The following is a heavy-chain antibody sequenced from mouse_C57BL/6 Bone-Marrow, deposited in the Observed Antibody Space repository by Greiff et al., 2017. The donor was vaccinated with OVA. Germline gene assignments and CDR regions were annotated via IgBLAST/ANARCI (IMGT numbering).Heavy chain of an antibody. D-gene: IGHD6-1*01. CDR1: GYTFTDYY. J-gene: IGHJ1*03. Sequence: VQLQQSGPVLVKPGASVKMSCKASGYTFTDYYMNWVKQSHGKSLEWIGVINHYNGGTSYNQKFKGKATLTVDKSSSTAYMELNSLTSEDSAVYYCARRASLWYFDVWGTGTTVTVSS. CDR3: ARRASLWYFDV. CDR2: INHYNGGT. V-gene: IGHV1-19*01.